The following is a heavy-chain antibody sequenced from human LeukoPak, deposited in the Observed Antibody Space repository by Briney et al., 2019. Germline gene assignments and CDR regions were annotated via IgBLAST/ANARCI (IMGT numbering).Heavy chain of an antibody. J-gene: IGHJ4*02. CDR1: GGSISSYY. D-gene: IGHD5-24*01. CDR3: ARRGGYNSLYFDY. Sequence: PSETLSLTCTVSGGSISSYYWSWIQQPPGKGLEWIGYIYTSGSTNYNPSLKSRVTISVDTSKNQFSLKLSSVTAADTAVYYCARRGGYNSLYFDYWGQGTLVTVSS. CDR2: IYTSGST. V-gene: IGHV4-4*09.